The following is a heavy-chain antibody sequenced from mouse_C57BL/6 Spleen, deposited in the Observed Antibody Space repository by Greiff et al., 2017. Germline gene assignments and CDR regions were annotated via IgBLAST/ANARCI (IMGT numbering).Heavy chain of an antibody. J-gene: IGHJ1*03. D-gene: IGHD1-1*01. V-gene: IGHV1-50*01. CDR1: GFTFTSYW. Sequence: QVQLQQPGAELVKPGASVTLSCTASGFTFTSYWMQWVQQRPGQGLEWIGELDPSVSSTNYNQKFKGKATFTVDTSSTTADMQLSSLTAEDSAVYYCARWVTTVVEGYFDVWGTGTTVTVSS. CDR2: LDPSVSST. CDR3: ARWVTTVVEGYFDV.